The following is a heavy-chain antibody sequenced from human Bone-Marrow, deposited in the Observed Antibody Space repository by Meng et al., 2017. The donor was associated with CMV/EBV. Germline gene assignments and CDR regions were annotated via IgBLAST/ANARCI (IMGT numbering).Heavy chain of an antibody. J-gene: IGHJ4*02. D-gene: IGHD3-10*01. CDR2: IKQDGSEK. CDR3: ARGSFRVQTLY. V-gene: IGHV3-7*01. CDR1: GFTFSSYW. Sequence: GGSLRPSFAASGFTFSSYWMSWVRQAPGKGLEWVANIKQDGSEKYYVDSVKGRFTISRENAKNSLYLQMNSLRAEDTAVYYCARGSFRVQTLYWGQGTLVTVSS.